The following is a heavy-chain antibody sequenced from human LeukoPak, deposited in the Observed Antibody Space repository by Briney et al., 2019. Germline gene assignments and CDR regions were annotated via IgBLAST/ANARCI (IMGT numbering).Heavy chain of an antibody. V-gene: IGHV4-34*01. Sequence: PSETLSLTCAVYGGSFSGYYWSWIRQPPGKGLEWIGEINHSGSTNYNPSLKSRVTISVDTSKNQFSLKLSSVTAADTAVYYCARVRSSWYYYYYMDVWGKGTTVTVSS. CDR2: INHSGST. J-gene: IGHJ6*03. CDR1: GGSFSGYY. D-gene: IGHD6-13*01. CDR3: ARVRSSWYYYYYMDV.